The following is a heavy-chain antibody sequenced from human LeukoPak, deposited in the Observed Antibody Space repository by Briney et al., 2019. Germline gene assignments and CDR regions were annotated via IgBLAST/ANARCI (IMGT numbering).Heavy chain of an antibody. Sequence: SETLSLTCAVYGGSFSGYYWSWIRQPPGKGLEWIGEINHSGSTNYNPSLKSRVTISVDTSKNQFSLKLSSVTAADTAVYYCARGYYYDSSGYYSINWFDPWGQGTLVTVSS. CDR2: INHSGST. CDR3: ARGYYYDSSGYYSINWFDP. J-gene: IGHJ5*02. CDR1: GGSFSGYY. D-gene: IGHD3-22*01. V-gene: IGHV4-34*01.